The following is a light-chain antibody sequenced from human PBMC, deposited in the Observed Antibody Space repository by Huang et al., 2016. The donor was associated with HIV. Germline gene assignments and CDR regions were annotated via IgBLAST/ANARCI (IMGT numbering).Light chain of an antibody. CDR3: QQGYSALIT. Sequence: DILLTQSPSSLSASVGDRVTITCRASQNINTYLNWYQQKPGKAPNLLIHSASTLQTGVPSRVSGSGSGTEFTLTVNSLQPEDSATYYCQQGYSALITFGQGTRL. CDR1: QNINTY. V-gene: IGKV1-39*01. J-gene: IGKJ5*01. CDR2: SAS.